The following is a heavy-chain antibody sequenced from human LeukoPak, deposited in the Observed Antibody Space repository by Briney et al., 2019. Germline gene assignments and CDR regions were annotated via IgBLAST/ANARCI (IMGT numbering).Heavy chain of an antibody. Sequence: GGSLRLSCTASGFTFSGAWMTWVRLAPGKGLEWVANIREDGTEKNYVDSVRGRFTISRDNAKNSLFLQMSNLRDDDTAIYYCARRVGISFWGQGTLVTVSS. J-gene: IGHJ4*02. CDR3: ARRVGISF. V-gene: IGHV3-7*01. D-gene: IGHD7-27*01. CDR2: IREDGTEK. CDR1: GFTFSGAW.